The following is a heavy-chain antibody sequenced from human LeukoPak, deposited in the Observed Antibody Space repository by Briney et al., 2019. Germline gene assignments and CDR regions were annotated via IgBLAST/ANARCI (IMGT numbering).Heavy chain of an antibody. CDR3: ARDPSPHRNYDFWRPYGMDV. J-gene: IGHJ6*02. CDR1: GGTFSSYA. D-gene: IGHD3-3*01. Sequence: ASVTVSCKASGGTFSSYAISWVRQAPGQGLEWMGGIIPIFGTANYAQKFQGRVTITADESTSTAYMELSSLRSEDTAVYYCARDPSPHRNYDFWRPYGMDVWGQGTTVTVSS. V-gene: IGHV1-69*13. CDR2: IIPIFGTA.